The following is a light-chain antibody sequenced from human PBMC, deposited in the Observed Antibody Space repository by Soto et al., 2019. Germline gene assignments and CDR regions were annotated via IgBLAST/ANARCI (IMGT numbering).Light chain of an antibody. Sequence: QSALTQPASVSGSPGQSITISCTGTSSDVGGYNYVSWYQQHPGKAPKLMIYDVSYWPSGVSNRFSGSKSGNTASLTISGLQAEDEADYYCSSYTNSRTFVFGTGTKVTVL. CDR3: SSYTNSRTFV. V-gene: IGLV2-14*01. J-gene: IGLJ1*01. CDR2: DVS. CDR1: SSDVGGYNY.